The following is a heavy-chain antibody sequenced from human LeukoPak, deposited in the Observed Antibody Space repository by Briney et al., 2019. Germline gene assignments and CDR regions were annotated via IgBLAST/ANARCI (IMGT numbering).Heavy chain of an antibody. CDR1: GGTFSSYA. CDR2: IIPIFGTA. D-gene: IGHD3-3*01. J-gene: IGHJ6*03. Sequence: SVKVSCKASGGTFSSYAISWVRQAPGQGLEWMGGIIPIFGTADYAQKFQGRVTITADESTSTAYMELSSLRSEDTAVYYCARDYDFWSGYYTSRDYYYYMDVWGKGTTVTVSS. CDR3: ARDYDFWSGYYTSRDYYYYMDV. V-gene: IGHV1-69*13.